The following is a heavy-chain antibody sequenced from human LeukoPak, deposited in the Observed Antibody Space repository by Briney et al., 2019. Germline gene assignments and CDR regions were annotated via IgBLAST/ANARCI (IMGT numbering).Heavy chain of an antibody. V-gene: IGHV1-18*01. CDR2: ISACNGNT. J-gene: IGHJ5*02. CDR3: AREEHNWFDP. Sequence: ASVKVSCKASGYTFTIYGISCVRHAPGQGLEWMGWISACNGNTNYAQKLQGRVTMTTDTSTSTAYMELRSLRSDDTAVYYCAREEHNWFDPWGQGTLVTVSP. D-gene: IGHD1-1*01. CDR1: GYTFTIYG.